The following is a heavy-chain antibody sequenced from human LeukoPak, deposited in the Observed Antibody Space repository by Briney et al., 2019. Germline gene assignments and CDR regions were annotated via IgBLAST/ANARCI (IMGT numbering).Heavy chain of an antibody. D-gene: IGHD3-22*01. Sequence: GGSLRVSYAASGFTFSSYSMYWVRQAPGKGLEWVSSISSSSSYIYYADSVKGRFTISRDNANNSLYLQMNSLRAEDTALYYCARDDYYDPSPSFDILGQGTMLTVSS. V-gene: IGHV3-21*04. J-gene: IGHJ3*02. CDR3: ARDDYYDPSPSFDI. CDR2: ISSSSSYI. CDR1: GFTFSSYS.